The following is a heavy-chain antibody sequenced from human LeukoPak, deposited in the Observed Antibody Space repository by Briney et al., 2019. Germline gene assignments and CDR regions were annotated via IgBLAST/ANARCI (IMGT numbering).Heavy chain of an antibody. Sequence: SETLSLTCTVSGGSISSSSYYWGWIRQPPGKGLEWIGSIYYSVSTYDNPSLKSRVTIPVDTPKNQFSLKLSSVTAADTAVYYCARRTDTRGYRRFDYWGQGTMVTVSS. V-gene: IGHV4-39*07. CDR2: IYYSVST. J-gene: IGHJ4*02. D-gene: IGHD5-18*01. CDR3: ARRTDTRGYRRFDY. CDR1: GGSISSSSYY.